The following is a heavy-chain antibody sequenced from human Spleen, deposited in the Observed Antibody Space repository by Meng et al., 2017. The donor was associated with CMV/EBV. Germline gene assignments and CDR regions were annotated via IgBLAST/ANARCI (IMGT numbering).Heavy chain of an antibody. Sequence: GSLSTYYWSWIRQVHGEGLEWIGDINHSGNSNYNPSLKSRVTISVDTSKNQISLKLSSVTAADTAVYYCAYLWSGYSLDSYYGVDVWGQGTTVTVSS. CDR1: GSLSTYY. CDR3: AYLWSGYSLDSYYGVDV. D-gene: IGHD3-3*01. CDR2: INHSGNS. V-gene: IGHV4-34*01. J-gene: IGHJ6*02.